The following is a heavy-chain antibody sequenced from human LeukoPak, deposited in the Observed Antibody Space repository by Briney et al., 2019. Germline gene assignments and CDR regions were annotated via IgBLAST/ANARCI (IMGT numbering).Heavy chain of an antibody. Sequence: GESLKISCKGSGYSFISYWIGWVRQMPGKGLEWMGIIYPGDSDTRYSPSFQGQVTISADKSISTAYLQWSSLKASDTAMYYCARHETRLKIYGFGELETKDYYYYYMDVWGKGTTVTISS. CDR2: IYPGDSDT. CDR3: ARHETRLKIYGFGELETKDYYYYYMDV. D-gene: IGHD3-10*01. J-gene: IGHJ6*03. V-gene: IGHV5-51*01. CDR1: GYSFISYW.